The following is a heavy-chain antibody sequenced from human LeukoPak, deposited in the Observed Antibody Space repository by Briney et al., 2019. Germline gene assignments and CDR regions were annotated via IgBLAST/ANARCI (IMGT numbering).Heavy chain of an antibody. J-gene: IGHJ3*02. CDR3: ARVGMRVRRLQNAFDI. V-gene: IGHV4-34*01. Sequence: PSETLSLTCAVYGGSFSGYYWSWIRQPPGKGLEWIGEINHSGSTNYNPSLKSRVTISVDTSKNQFSLKLSSVTAADTAVYYCARVGMRVRRLQNAFDIWGQGTMVTVSS. CDR2: INHSGST. CDR1: GGSFSGYY. D-gene: IGHD3-10*01.